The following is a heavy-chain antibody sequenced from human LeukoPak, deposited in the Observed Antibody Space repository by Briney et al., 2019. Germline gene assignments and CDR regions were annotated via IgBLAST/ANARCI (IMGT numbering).Heavy chain of an antibody. CDR1: GYTFTSYY. CDR2: INPTGGST. CDR3: AGLAAADNFDY. J-gene: IGHJ4*01. Sequence: ASVTLSCKASGYTFTSYYMHWVRLAPGQGLEWMGIINPTGGSTSYAQKFQGRVAMTRDKSTSTVYMELSSLRSEDTAVYYCAGLAAADNFDYWGEGTLATVSS. D-gene: IGHD6-13*01. V-gene: IGHV1-46*01.